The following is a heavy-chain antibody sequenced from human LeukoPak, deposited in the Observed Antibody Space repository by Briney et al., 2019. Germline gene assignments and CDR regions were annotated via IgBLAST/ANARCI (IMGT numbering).Heavy chain of an antibody. Sequence: SETLSLTCTVSGGSISSHYWSWIRQPPGKGLEWIGYIYYSGSTNYNPSLKSRVTISVDTSKNQFSLKLSSVTAADTAVYYCARGPYDFWSGYYRSDNWFDPWGQGTLVTVSS. CDR1: GGSISSHY. J-gene: IGHJ5*02. CDR2: IYYSGST. CDR3: ARGPYDFWSGYYRSDNWFDP. V-gene: IGHV4-59*11. D-gene: IGHD3-3*01.